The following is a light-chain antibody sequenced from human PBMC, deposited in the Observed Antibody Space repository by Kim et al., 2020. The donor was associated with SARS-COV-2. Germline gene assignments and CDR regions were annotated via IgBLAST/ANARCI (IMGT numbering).Light chain of an antibody. Sequence: GQRVTRSCSGSGANIGSNYVYWYQQVPGTAPKLLIYYNDHRPSGVPDRFSGSKSGTSASLAISGLRSEDEADYYCATWDDSLSGVVFGGGTKVTVL. CDR2: YND. CDR1: GANIGSNY. CDR3: ATWDDSLSGVV. J-gene: IGLJ3*02. V-gene: IGLV1-47*02.